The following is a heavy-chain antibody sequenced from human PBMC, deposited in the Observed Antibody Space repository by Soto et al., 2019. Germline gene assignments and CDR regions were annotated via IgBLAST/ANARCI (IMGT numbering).Heavy chain of an antibody. CDR3: GWRPGGGGY. V-gene: IGHV3-53*01. CDR1: GFTVSNNY. J-gene: IGHJ4*02. Sequence: EVQLVESGGGLIQPGGSLRLSCAVSGFTVSNNYMSWVRQAPGKGLEGVSVIYSGGYTAYGDSVKGRFTISRDNSKNTTILQMNTLRDHNGGVFCWGWRPGGGGYWGQGTLVTVSS. CDR2: IYSGGYT. D-gene: IGHD6-19*01.